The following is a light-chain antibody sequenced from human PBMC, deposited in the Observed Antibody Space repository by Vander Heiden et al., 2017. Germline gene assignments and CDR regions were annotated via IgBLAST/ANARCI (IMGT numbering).Light chain of an antibody. V-gene: IGLV3-1*01. CDR2: QDS. CDR3: QAWDSSTLVV. J-gene: IGLJ2*01. Sequence: SYELTQPPSWSLSPEQTVSITCSGDKVGDKYACWYQQKPGQSPVLVIYQDSKRPSGIPERFSGSNSGNTATLTISGTQAMDEADYYCQAWDSSTLVVFGGGTKLTVL. CDR1: KVGDKY.